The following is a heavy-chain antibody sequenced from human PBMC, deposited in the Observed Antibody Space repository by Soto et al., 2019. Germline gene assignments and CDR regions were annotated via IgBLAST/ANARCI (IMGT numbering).Heavy chain of an antibody. J-gene: IGHJ5*02. CDR3: ARDGYDFWRGLRYNWFDP. CDR2: INPNSGGT. D-gene: IGHD3-3*01. CDR1: GYTFTGYY. V-gene: IGHV1-2*04. Sequence: GASVKVSCKASGYTFTGYYMHWVRQAPGQGLEWMGWINPNSGGTNYAQKFQGWVTMTRDTSISTAYMELSRLRSDDTAVYYCARDGYDFWRGLRYNWFDPWGQAILLTVSS.